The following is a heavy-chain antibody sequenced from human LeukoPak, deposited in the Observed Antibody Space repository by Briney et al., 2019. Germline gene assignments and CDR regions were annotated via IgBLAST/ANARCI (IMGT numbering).Heavy chain of an antibody. CDR2: INPSGGST. CDR1: GYTFTSYY. V-gene: IGHV1-46*01. D-gene: IGHD2-15*01. Sequence: VASVKVSCKASGYTFTSYYMHWVRQAPGQGLEWMGIINPSGGSTSYAQKFQGRVTMTRDTSTSTVYMELSSLRSEDTAVYYCARGMDIVVVVAATQYDYWGQETLVTVSS. CDR3: ARGMDIVVVVAATQYDY. J-gene: IGHJ4*02.